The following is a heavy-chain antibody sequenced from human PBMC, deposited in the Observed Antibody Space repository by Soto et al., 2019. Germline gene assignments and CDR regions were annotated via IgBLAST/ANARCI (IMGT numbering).Heavy chain of an antibody. CDR2: IYYSGST. CDR3: ARGPFLWFGELSWWFDP. CDR1: GGSISSGGYY. D-gene: IGHD3-10*01. V-gene: IGHV4-31*03. Sequence: PSETLSLTCTVSGGSISSGGYYWSWIRQHPGKGLEWIGYIYYSGSTYYNPSLKSRVTISVDTSKNQFSLKLSSVTAADTAVYYCARGPFLWFGELSWWFDPWGQGTLVTVSS. J-gene: IGHJ5*02.